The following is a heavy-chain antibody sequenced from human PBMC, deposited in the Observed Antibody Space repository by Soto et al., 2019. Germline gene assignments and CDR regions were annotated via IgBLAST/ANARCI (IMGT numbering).Heavy chain of an antibody. V-gene: IGHV3-30*03. CDR1: GFTFSSYG. CDR3: VGATLHYYGMDV. D-gene: IGHD1-26*01. CDR2: ISYDGSNK. J-gene: IGHJ6*02. Sequence: QVQLVESGGGVVQPGRSLRLSCAASGFTFSSYGIHWVRQAPGKGLEWVAVISYDGSNKYYADSVKGRFTISRDNSKNTLYLQMNSLRAEDTAVYYGVGATLHYYGMDVWGQGTTVTVSS.